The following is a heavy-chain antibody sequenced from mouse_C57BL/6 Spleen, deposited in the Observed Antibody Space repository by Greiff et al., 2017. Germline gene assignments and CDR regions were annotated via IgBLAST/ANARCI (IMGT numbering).Heavy chain of an antibody. CDR2: ISAGGSYT. J-gene: IGHJ4*01. V-gene: IGHV5-4*01. CDR3: ARGLRLLLDAMDY. CDR1: GFTFSSYA. Sequence: VQLKESGGGLVKPGGSLKLSCAASGFTFSSYAMSWVRQTPEKRLEWVTTISAGGSYTYYPDNVKGRFTISRDNAKNNLYLQMSHLKSEDTAMYYCARGLRLLLDAMDYWGQGTSVTVSS. D-gene: IGHD3-2*02.